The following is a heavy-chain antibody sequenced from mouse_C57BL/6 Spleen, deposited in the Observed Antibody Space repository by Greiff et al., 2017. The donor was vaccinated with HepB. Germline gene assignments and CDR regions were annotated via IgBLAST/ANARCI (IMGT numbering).Heavy chain of an antibody. J-gene: IGHJ2*01. V-gene: IGHV1-64*01. Sequence: QVQLQQPGAELVKPGASVKLSCKASGSTFTSYWMHWVKQRPGQGLEWIGMIHPNSGSTNYNEKFKSKATLTVDKSSSTAYMQLSSLTSEDSAVYYCAREGWLLLVYWGQGTTLTVSS. CDR2: IHPNSGST. CDR1: GSTFTSYW. D-gene: IGHD2-3*01. CDR3: AREGWLLLVY.